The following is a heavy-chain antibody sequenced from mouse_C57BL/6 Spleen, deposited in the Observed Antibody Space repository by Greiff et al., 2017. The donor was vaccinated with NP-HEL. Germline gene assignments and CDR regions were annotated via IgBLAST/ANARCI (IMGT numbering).Heavy chain of an antibody. J-gene: IGHJ4*01. D-gene: IGHD1-1*01. V-gene: IGHV1-69*01. CDR3: ARSVVATLSYYYAMDY. CDR2: IDPSDSYT. CDR1: GYTFTSYW. Sequence: VQLQQPGAELVMPGASVKLSCKASGYTFTSYWMHWVKQRPGQGLEWIGEIDPSDSYTNYNHKFKGKSTLTVDKSSSTAYMQLSSLTSEDSAVYYCARSVVATLSYYYAMDYWGQGTSVTVSS.